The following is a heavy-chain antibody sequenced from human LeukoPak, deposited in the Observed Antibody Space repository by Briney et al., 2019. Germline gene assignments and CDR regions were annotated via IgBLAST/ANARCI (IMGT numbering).Heavy chain of an antibody. CDR2: IYYSGST. Sequence: PSETLCLTCTVSGGSISSYYWSWIRQPPGKGLEWVGYIYYSGSTNYNPSLKSRVTISVDTCKNQFSLKLSSVTAADTAVYYCARGSSCFDPWGQGTLVTVSS. V-gene: IGHV4-59*01. J-gene: IGHJ5*02. CDR1: GGSISSYY. CDR3: ARGSSCFDP.